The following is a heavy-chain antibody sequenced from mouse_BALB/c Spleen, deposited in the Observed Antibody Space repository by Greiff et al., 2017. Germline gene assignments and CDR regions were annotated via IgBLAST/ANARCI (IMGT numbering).Heavy chain of an antibody. V-gene: IGHV5-17*02. Sequence: EVQGVESGGGLVQPGGSRKLSCAASGFTFSSFGMNWVRRAPEKGLEWVAYISSGSSTIYYADTVKGRFTISRDNPKNTLFLQMTRLRSEDTAMYYCARRQDGGYDYDGFDYWGQGTTLTVSS. D-gene: IGHD2-4*01. CDR2: ISSGSSTI. CDR1: GFTFSSFG. J-gene: IGHJ2*01. CDR3: ARRQDGGYDYDGFDY.